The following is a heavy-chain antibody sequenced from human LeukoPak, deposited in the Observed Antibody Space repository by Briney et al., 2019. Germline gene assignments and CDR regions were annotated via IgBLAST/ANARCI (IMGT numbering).Heavy chain of an antibody. V-gene: IGHV1-8*03. J-gene: IGHJ5*02. CDR3: ARRNFDWFDP. CDR1: GGTFSSYA. Sequence: ASVKVSCKASGGTFSSYAINWVRQATGQGLEWMGWMNPNSGKAGYAHKFQGRVTITRNPSITTAYMELSSLRSEDTAVYYCARRNFDWFDPWGQGTLVTVSS. CDR2: MNPNSGKA.